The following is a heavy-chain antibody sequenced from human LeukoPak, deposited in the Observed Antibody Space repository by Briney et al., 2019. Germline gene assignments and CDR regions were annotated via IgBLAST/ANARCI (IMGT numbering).Heavy chain of an antibody. Sequence: GGSLRLSCAASGFAFSDYYMSWIRQAPGKGLEWVSYISSSGSTIYYADSVKGRFTISRDNAKNSLYLQMNSLRAEDTAVYYCARAGAWGDYSNYHWGQGTLVTVSS. CDR1: GFAFSDYY. J-gene: IGHJ5*02. D-gene: IGHD4-11*01. V-gene: IGHV3-11*04. CDR3: ARAGAWGDYSNYH. CDR2: ISSSGSTI.